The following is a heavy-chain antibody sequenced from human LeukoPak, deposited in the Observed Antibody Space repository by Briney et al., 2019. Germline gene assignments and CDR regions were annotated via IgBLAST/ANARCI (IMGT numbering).Heavy chain of an antibody. J-gene: IGHJ4*02. CDR1: GGSFSGYY. CDR2: INHSGST. CDR3: ASGLSIAARPRYFDY. V-gene: IGHV4-34*01. Sequence: SETLSLTCAVYGGSFSGYYWSWIRQPPGKGLEWIGEINHSGSTNYNPSLKSRVIISVDTSKNQFSLKLSSVTAADTAVYYCASGLSIAARPRYFDYWGQGTLVTVSS. D-gene: IGHD6-6*01.